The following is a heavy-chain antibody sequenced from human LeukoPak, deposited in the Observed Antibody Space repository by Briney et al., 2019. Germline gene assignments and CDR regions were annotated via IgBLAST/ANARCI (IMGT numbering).Heavy chain of an antibody. CDR3: ARVYSIRSFDY. J-gene: IGHJ4*02. CDR2: INPNSGDT. D-gene: IGHD2-15*01. V-gene: IGHV1-2*02. Sequence: ASVKVSCKASGYTFTGYYMHWVRQAPGQGLEWMGWINPNSGDTNYAQKFQGRVTMTRDTSINTAYMELTRLTSDNTAVYYCARVYSIRSFDYWGQGTLVTVSS. CDR1: GYTFTGYY.